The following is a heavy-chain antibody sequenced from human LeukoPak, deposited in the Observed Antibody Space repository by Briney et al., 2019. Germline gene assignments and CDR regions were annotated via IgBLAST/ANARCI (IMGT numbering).Heavy chain of an antibody. CDR1: GFTFRSYW. CDR3: ARIGIWGNDRYWADY. Sequence: GGSLRLSCAGSGFTFRSYWMSWVRQAPGKGLEWVGNINQDGSQKNYLDSLRGRLTFSKDNAKNLLFLQMNSLTAEDTAVYYCARIGIWGNDRYWADYWGQGTLVTVSS. CDR2: INQDGSQK. V-gene: IGHV3-7*01. J-gene: IGHJ4*02. D-gene: IGHD3-16*02.